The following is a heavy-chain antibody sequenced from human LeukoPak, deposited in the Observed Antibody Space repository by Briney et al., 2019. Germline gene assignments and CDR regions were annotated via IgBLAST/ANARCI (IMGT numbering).Heavy chain of an antibody. J-gene: IGHJ4*02. CDR2: ISYDGSNK. CDR1: GFTFSSYA. CDR3: ARDNYGDYSQFFDY. Sequence: GGSLRLSCAASGFTFSSYAMHWVRQAPGKGLEWVAVISYDGSNKYYADSVKGRFTISRDNSKNTLYLQMNSLRAEDTAVYYCARDNYGDYSQFFDYWGQGTLVTVSS. V-gene: IGHV3-30-3*01. D-gene: IGHD4-17*01.